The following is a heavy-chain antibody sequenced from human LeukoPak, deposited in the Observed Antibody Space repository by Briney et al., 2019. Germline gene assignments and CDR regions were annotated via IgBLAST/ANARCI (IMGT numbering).Heavy chain of an antibody. V-gene: IGHV3-30*02. CDR2: IRYDGSTK. J-gene: IGHJ4*02. D-gene: IGHD6-19*01. Sequence: GGSLRLSCAASGFTFSTHAMHWVRQAPGKGLEWVAFIRYDGSTKFYANSVKGRFSISRDDSKSTLYLQMDSLRPEDTAVYYCAKILVGAGTSFRPFDYWGQGTLVTVSS. CDR1: GFTFSTHA. CDR3: AKILVGAGTSFRPFDY.